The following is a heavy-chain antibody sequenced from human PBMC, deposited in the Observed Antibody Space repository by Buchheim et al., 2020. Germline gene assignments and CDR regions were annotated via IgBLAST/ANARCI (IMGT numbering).Heavy chain of an antibody. D-gene: IGHD2-15*01. CDR3: AKDSEERVVAAAQGASWFDP. CDR2: IRYDGSNN. Sequence: QVQLVESGGGVVQPGRSLRLSCAASGFTFSSYGMHWVRQAPGKGLEWVAFIRYDGSNNYYADSVKGRFTISRDNSKNQLYLEMNSLRAEDTAVYYCAKDSEERVVAAAQGASWFDPWGQGTL. CDR1: GFTFSSYG. V-gene: IGHV3-30*02. J-gene: IGHJ5*02.